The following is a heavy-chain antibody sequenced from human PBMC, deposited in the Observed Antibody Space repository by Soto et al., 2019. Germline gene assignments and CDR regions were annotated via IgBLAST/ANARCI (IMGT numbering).Heavy chain of an antibody. D-gene: IGHD6-6*01. J-gene: IGHJ6*03. Sequence: EVQLVESGGGLVQPGRSLRLSCAASGFTFDDYAMHWVRQAPGKGLEWVSGISWNSGSIGYADSVKGRFTISRDNAKNSLYLQTNSLRAEDTALYYCAKNAIAARPDYYYYYMDVWGKGTTVTVSS. CDR3: AKNAIAARPDYYYYYMDV. CDR2: ISWNSGSI. CDR1: GFTFDDYA. V-gene: IGHV3-9*01.